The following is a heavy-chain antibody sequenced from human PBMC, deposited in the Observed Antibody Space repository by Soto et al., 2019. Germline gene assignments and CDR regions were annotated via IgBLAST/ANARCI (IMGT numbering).Heavy chain of an antibody. CDR3: ARDRHCSGSECYRVFDS. CDR2: ISGSGYST. D-gene: IGHD2-21*01. J-gene: IGHJ4*02. V-gene: IGHV3-11*01. CDR1: GFMFSDYY. Sequence: GGSLRLSCAASGFMFSDYYMTWVRQAPGKGLEWVSFISGSGYSTFYADSVKGRFTVSRDNARNSLFLQMNNLRAEDTAVYFCARDRHCSGSECYRVFDSWGQGVQVTVSS.